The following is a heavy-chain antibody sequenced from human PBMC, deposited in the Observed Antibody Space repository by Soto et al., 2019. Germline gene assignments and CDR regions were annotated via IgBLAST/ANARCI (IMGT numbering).Heavy chain of an antibody. J-gene: IGHJ6*02. V-gene: IGHV4-38-2*01. CDR1: GYVVTNGYH. Sequence: SETLSLTCAVSGYVVTNGYHWGWIRRPPGKELEWIGTISHSGDTYYNPSLKSRVTISIDTVKNHLSLILSCVPAADTAVYYCARIKIFGLASNYYYGLDVGGQGNTVTVSS. CDR3: ARIKIFGLASNYYYGLDV. D-gene: IGHD3-3*01. CDR2: ISHSGDT.